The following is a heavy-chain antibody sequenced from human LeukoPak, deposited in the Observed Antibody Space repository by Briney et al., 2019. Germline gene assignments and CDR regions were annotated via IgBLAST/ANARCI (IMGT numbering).Heavy chain of an antibody. Sequence: SETLSLTCAVYGGSFSGYYWTWIRQTPEKGLEWIGEMSPSGSTNYNPSLKSRVTISVDTSKNQFSLELSSVTAADTAVYYCARGRQDVTMIVVVMTAVSYYLDVWGKGTTVTVS. CDR2: MSPSGST. J-gene: IGHJ6*03. D-gene: IGHD3-22*01. V-gene: IGHV4-34*01. CDR3: ARGRQDVTMIVVVMTAVSYYLDV. CDR1: GGSFSGYY.